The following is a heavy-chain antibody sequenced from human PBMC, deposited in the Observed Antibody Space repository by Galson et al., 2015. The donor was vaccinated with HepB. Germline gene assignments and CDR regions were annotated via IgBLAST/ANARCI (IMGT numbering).Heavy chain of an antibody. D-gene: IGHD3-10*01. Sequence: SLRLSCAASGFTFSSYAMYWVRQAPGKGLEYVSAISSNGGSTYYADSVKGRFTISRDNSKNTLYLQMISLRAEDTAVYYCVKVVLWCGELSLYHYDYWGQGTLVTVSS. V-gene: IGHV3-64D*06. CDR2: ISSNGGST. CDR1: GFTFSSYA. CDR3: VKVVLWCGELSLYHYDY. J-gene: IGHJ4*02.